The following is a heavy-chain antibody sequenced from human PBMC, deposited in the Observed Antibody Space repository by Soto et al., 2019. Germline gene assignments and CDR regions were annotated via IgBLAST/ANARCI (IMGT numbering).Heavy chain of an antibody. V-gene: IGHV1-46*01. D-gene: IGHD4-17*01. CDR1: GYTFTSYY. CDR3: AISPERGATVTTYSYGMDV. J-gene: IGHJ6*02. Sequence: ASVKVSFKASGYTFTSYYMHWVRQAPGQGLEWMGIINPSGGNTGYAQKFQGGVTMTRNTSISTAYMELSSLRSEDTAVYYCAISPERGATVTTYSYGMDVWGQGTTVTVSS. CDR2: INPSGGNT.